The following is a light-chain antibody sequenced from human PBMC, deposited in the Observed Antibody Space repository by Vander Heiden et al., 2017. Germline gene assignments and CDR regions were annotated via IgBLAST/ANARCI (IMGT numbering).Light chain of an antibody. CDR1: SNDIGGSKY. CDR3: NSYTSTSTLV. Sequence: QSALTQPASVSGSPGQSITLSCTGTSNDIGGSKYVSWYQQHPGKVPELIIYDVTNRPSGVSDRFSGSKSGNTASLTISALQPEDEADYYCNSYTSTSTLVFGGGTKLTV. J-gene: IGLJ2*01. CDR2: DVT. V-gene: IGLV2-14*03.